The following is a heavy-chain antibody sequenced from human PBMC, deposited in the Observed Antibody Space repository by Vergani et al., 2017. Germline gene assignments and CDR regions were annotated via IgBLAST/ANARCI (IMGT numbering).Heavy chain of an antibody. D-gene: IGHD2-15*01. V-gene: IGHV4-39*01. CDR2: IYYSGST. CDR3: ARTEDRVH. CDR1: GGSISSSSYY. Sequence: QLQLQESGPGLVKPSETLSLTCTVSGGSISSSSYYWGWIRQPPGKGLEWIGSIYYSGSTYYNPSLKSRVTISVDTSKNQLSLKLSSVTATDTAVYYCARTEDRVHWGQGTLVTVSS. J-gene: IGHJ4*02.